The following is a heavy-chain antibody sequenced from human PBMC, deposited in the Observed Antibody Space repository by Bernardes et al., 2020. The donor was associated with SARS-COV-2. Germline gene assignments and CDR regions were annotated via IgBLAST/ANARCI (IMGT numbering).Heavy chain of an antibody. D-gene: IGHD3-10*01. CDR1: GFTFSTYA. CDR3: AKITVNGGSIDY. CDR2: ISRDGGNT. V-gene: IGHV3-64D*06. J-gene: IGHJ4*02. Sequence: GGSLRLSCLASGFTFSTYAMHWVRQAPGKGLEYVSAISRDGGNTWYTDSVKGRFTISRDNSRNMLSLQMSTLRAEDSAVYYCAKITVNGGSIDYWGQGTLVTVSS.